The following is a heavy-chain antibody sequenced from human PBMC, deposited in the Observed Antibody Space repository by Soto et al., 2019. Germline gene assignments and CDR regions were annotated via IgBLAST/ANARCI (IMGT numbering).Heavy chain of an antibody. CDR3: AKDGYCSSTSCYTGEAFYYYYGMDV. D-gene: IGHD2-2*02. J-gene: IGHJ6*02. CDR2: ISYDGSNK. Sequence: GGSLRLSCAASGFTFSSYGMHWVRQAPGKGLEWVAVISYDGSNKYYADSVKGRFTISRDNSKNTLYLQMNSLRAEDTAVYYCAKDGYCSSTSCYTGEAFYYYYGMDVWGQGTTVTVSS. CDR1: GFTFSSYG. V-gene: IGHV3-30*18.